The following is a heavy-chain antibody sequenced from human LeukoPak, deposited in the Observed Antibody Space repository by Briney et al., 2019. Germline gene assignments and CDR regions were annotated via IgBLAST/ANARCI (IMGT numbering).Heavy chain of an antibody. J-gene: IGHJ4*02. CDR2: IYYSGST. V-gene: IGHV4-39*01. Sequence: SETLSLTCTVSGGSISSSSYYWGWIRQPPGKGLEWIGSIYYSGSTYYNPSLKSRVTISVDTSKNQFSLKLSSVTAADTVVYYCARVVAATLFDYWGQGTLVTVSS. D-gene: IGHD2-15*01. CDR1: GGSISSSSYY. CDR3: ARVVAATLFDY.